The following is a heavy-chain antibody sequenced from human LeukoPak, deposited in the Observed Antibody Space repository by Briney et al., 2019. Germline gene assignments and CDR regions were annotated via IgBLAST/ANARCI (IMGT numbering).Heavy chain of an antibody. CDR2: MNPNSGNT. CDR3: ARAYDFWSGYYDY. V-gene: IGHV1-8*01. J-gene: IGHJ4*02. D-gene: IGHD3-3*01. CDR1: GYTFTSYD. Sequence: ASVKVSCKASGYTFTSYDINWVRQATGQGLEWMGWMNPNSGNTGYAQKFQGRVTMTRDTSTSTVYMELSSLRSEDTAVYYCARAYDFWSGYYDYWGQGTLVTVSS.